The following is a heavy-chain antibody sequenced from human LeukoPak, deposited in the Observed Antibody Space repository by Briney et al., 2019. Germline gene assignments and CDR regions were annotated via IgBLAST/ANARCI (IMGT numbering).Heavy chain of an antibody. CDR1: GFTFSSYG. Sequence: PGRSLRLSCAASGFTFSSYGMHGVRQAPGKGLEWVAVIWYDGSNKYYADFVKGRFTISRDNSKNTLYLQMNSLRAEDTAVYYCARASKWEHGDAFDIWGQGTMVAVSS. D-gene: IGHD1/OR15-1a*01. CDR2: IWYDGSNK. J-gene: IGHJ3*02. V-gene: IGHV3-33*01. CDR3: ARASKWEHGDAFDI.